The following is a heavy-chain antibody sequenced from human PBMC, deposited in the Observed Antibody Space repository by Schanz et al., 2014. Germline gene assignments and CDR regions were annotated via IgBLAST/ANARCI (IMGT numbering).Heavy chain of an antibody. Sequence: QVQLVQSGTEVKKPGASVKVSCKASGYTFTSYGVSWVRQAPGQGLEWMGWISPYNGNTNYAQKLQGRVTMTADTATSTAYMDLRRLRSDDTAMYYCARDQSTYTNAAEVRCRDLRGQGALVTVSS. D-gene: IGHD2-2*02. V-gene: IGHV1-18*04. CDR1: GYTFTSYG. CDR2: ISPYNGNT. CDR3: ARDQSTYTNAAEVRCRDL. J-gene: IGHJ1*01.